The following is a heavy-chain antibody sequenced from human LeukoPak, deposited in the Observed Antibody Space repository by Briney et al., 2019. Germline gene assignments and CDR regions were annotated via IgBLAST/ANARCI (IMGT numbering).Heavy chain of an antibody. Sequence: ASVKVSCKASGGTFSSYAISWVRQAPGQGLEWMGGIIPIFGTANYAHKFQGRVTITADESTSTAYMELSSLRSEDTAVYYCARSHTVAGTLVGFDYWGQGTLVTVSS. V-gene: IGHV1-69*13. CDR3: ARSHTVAGTLVGFDY. J-gene: IGHJ4*02. CDR1: GGTFSSYA. D-gene: IGHD6-19*01. CDR2: IIPIFGTA.